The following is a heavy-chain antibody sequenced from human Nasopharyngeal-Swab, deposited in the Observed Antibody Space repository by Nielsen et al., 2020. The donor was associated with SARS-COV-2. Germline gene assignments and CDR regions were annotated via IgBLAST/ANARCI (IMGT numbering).Heavy chain of an antibody. J-gene: IGHJ4*02. CDR2: TYYRSKWYN. D-gene: IGHD6-13*01. CDR3: ARGLDSSSWYPYYFDY. Sequence: WIRQSPSRGLEWLGRTYYRSKWYNDYAVSVKSRITINPDTSKNQFSLQLNSVTPEDTAVYCCARGLDSSSWYPYYFDYWGQGTLVTVSS. V-gene: IGHV6-1*01.